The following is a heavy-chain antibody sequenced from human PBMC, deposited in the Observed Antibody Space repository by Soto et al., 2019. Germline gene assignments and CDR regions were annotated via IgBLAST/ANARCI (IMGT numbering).Heavy chain of an antibody. Sequence: PGESLKISCKGSGYSFTSYWIGWVRQMPGKGLEWMGIIYPGDSDTRYSPSFQGQVTISADKSISTAYLQWSSLKASDTAMYYCARQVRITIFGVARSYYYYMDVWGKGTTVTVS. D-gene: IGHD3-3*01. CDR3: ARQVRITIFGVARSYYYYMDV. V-gene: IGHV5-51*01. J-gene: IGHJ6*03. CDR1: GYSFTSYW. CDR2: IYPGDSDT.